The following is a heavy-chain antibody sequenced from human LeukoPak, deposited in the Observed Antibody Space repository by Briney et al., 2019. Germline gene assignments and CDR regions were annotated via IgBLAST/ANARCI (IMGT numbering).Heavy chain of an antibody. J-gene: IGHJ4*02. Sequence: GSVKVSCKASGYTFTNYDINWVRQAPGQGLEWMGWMNPHSGNTGYAQKFQGRVTMTRNTPVSTAYMELSSLRSEDTVLYYCARGNTGVTGWGQGTLVTVSS. CDR1: GYTFTNYD. CDR2: MNPHSGNT. CDR3: ARGNTGVTG. V-gene: IGHV1-8*01. D-gene: IGHD2-21*02.